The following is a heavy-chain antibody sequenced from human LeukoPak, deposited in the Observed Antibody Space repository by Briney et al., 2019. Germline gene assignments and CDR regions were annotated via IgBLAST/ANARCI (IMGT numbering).Heavy chain of an antibody. V-gene: IGHV4-34*01. CDR3: ARGRGITMVRGVTFDY. CDR2: INHSGST. CDR1: GGSFRGYY. Sequence: SETLSLTCAVYGGSFRGYYWSWIRQPPGKGLEWIGEINHSGSTNYNPSLKSRVTISVDTSKNQFSLKLSSVTAADTAVYYCARGRGITMVRGVTFDYWGQGTLVTVSS. J-gene: IGHJ4*02. D-gene: IGHD3-10*01.